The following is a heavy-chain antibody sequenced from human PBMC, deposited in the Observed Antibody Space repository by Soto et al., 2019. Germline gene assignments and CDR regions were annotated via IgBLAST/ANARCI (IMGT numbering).Heavy chain of an antibody. J-gene: IGHJ6*02. CDR1: GYSFTSYW. CDR2: IDPSDSYT. Sequence: HGESLKISCKGSGYSFTSYWISWVRQMPGKGLEWMGRIDPSDSYTNYSPSFQGHVTISADKSISTAYLQWSSLKASDTAMYYCARHSEDVWSRYYYYYYGMDVWGQGTTVTVSS. V-gene: IGHV5-10-1*01. D-gene: IGHD3-10*01. CDR3: ARHSEDVWSRYYYYYYGMDV.